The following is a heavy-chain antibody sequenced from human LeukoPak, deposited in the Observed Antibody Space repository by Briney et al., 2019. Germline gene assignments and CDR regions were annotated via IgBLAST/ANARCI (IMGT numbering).Heavy chain of an antibody. CDR3: ARREGLWEGVTFDY. D-gene: IGHD4/OR15-4a*01. V-gene: IGHV4-39*01. CDR1: GGSISSSSYY. CDR2: IYYSGST. J-gene: IGHJ4*02. Sequence: SETLSLTCTVSGGSISSSSYYWGWIRQPPGKGLEWIGSIYYSGSTYYNPSLKSRVTISVDTSKNQFSLKLGSVTAADTAVYYCARREGLWEGVTFDYWGQGTLVTVSS.